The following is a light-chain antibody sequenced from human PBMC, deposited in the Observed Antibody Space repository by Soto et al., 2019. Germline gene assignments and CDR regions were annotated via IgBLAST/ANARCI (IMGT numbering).Light chain of an antibody. V-gene: IGLV2-14*01. CDR1: SSDVGGYNY. J-gene: IGLJ1*01. CDR2: DVS. CDR3: SSYTGSTTLHYV. Sequence: QSVLTQPASVSGSPGQWITISCTGTSSDVGGYNYVSWYQQHPGKAPKLLIYDVSNRPSGASNRFSGSKSGNTASLTISGLQAEDEADYYCSSYTGSTTLHYVFGTGTKVTVL.